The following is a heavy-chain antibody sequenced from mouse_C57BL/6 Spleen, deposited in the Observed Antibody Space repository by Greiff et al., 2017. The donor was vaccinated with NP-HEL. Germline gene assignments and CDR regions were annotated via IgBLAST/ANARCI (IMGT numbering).Heavy chain of an antibody. CDR1: GYTFTGYW. CDR2: ILPGSGIT. CDR3: ARRLRRYFDY. J-gene: IGHJ2*01. Sequence: VQLQQSGAELMKPGASVKLSCKATGYTFTGYWIEWVKQRPGHGLEWIGEILPGSGITNYNEKFKGKATFTADTSSNTAYMQLSSLTTEDSAIYYCARRLRRYFDYWGQGTTLTVSS. D-gene: IGHD2-4*01. V-gene: IGHV1-9*01.